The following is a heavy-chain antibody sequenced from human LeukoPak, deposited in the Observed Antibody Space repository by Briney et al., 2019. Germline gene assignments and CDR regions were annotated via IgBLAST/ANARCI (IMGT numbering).Heavy chain of an antibody. J-gene: IGHJ6*02. CDR3: AKGWGYCSGGTCYSYYYYGMDV. Sequence: GGSLRLSCAASGFTFNSYAMGWVRQAPGEGLEWVSGISVSGGNTHYADSVKGRFTISRDNSKNTLYLQMNSLRAEDTAVYHCAKGWGYCSGGTCYSYYYYGMDVWGQGTTVTVSS. CDR2: ISVSGGNT. V-gene: IGHV3-23*01. D-gene: IGHD2-15*01. CDR1: GFTFNSYA.